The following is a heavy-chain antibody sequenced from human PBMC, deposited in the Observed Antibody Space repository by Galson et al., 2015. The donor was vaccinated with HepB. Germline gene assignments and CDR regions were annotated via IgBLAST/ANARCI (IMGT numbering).Heavy chain of an antibody. CDR2: IYSSRST. CDR1: GGSISSFY. Sequence: ETLSLTCSVSGGSISSFYWSWIRQPPGKGLEWIGYIYSSRSTNYNPSLKSRVTMSVDTSKNQFSLKLSSVTAADTAVYYCARGKVGGNYYYYMDVWGKGTTVTVSS. V-gene: IGHV4-59*08. D-gene: IGHD1-26*01. CDR3: ARGKVGGNYYYYMDV. J-gene: IGHJ6*03.